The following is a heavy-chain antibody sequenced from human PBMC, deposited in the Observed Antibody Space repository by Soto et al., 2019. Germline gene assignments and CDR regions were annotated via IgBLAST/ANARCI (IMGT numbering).Heavy chain of an antibody. V-gene: IGHV4-30-2*01. J-gene: IGHJ5*02. Sequence: KPSETLSLTCAVSGGSISSGGYSWSWIRQPPGKGLEWIGYIYHSGSTYYNPSLKSRVTISVDRSKNQFSLKLSSVTAADTAVYYCASYNWNANWFDPWGQGTLVTVSS. D-gene: IGHD1-20*01. CDR1: GGSISSGGYS. CDR2: IYHSGST. CDR3: ASYNWNANWFDP.